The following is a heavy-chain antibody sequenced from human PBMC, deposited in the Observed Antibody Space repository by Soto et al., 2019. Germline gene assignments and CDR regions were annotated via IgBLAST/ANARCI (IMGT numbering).Heavy chain of an antibody. J-gene: IGHJ6*03. CDR3: ARHPYDILTGSPLAPGYYYYMDV. Sequence: SETLSLTCTVSGGSISSYYWSWIRQPPGKGLEWIGYIYYSGSTNYNPSLKSRVTISVDTSKNQFSLKLSSVTAADTAVYYCARHPYDILTGSPLAPGYYYYMDVWGKGTTATVSS. CDR1: GGSISSYY. V-gene: IGHV4-59*08. D-gene: IGHD3-9*01. CDR2: IYYSGST.